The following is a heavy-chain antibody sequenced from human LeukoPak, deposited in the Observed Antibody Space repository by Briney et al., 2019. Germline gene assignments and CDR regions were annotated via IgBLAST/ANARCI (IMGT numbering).Heavy chain of an antibody. J-gene: IGHJ3*02. CDR1: GGSISSSSYY. V-gene: IGHV4-39*01. CDR2: IYYSGST. CDR3: ARQGDYGEPFDI. D-gene: IGHD4-17*01. Sequence: PSETLSLTCTVSGGSISSSSYYWGWIRQPPGKGLEWIGSIYYSGSTYYNPSLKSRVTISVDTSKNQFSLKLSSVTAADTAVYYCARQGDYGEPFDIWGQGTMVTVSS.